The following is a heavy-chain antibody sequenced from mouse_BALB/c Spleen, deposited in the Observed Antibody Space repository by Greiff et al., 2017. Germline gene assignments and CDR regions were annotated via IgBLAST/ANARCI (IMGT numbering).Heavy chain of an antibody. CDR3: ARLPGLLWSMDY. Sequence: EVQLQESGAELVKPGASVKLSCTASGFNIKDTYMHWVKQRPEQGLEWIGRIDPANGNTKYDPKFQGKATITADTSSNTAYLQLSSLTSEDTAVYYCARLPGLLWSMDYWGQGTSVTVSS. V-gene: IGHV14-3*02. J-gene: IGHJ4*01. D-gene: IGHD2-10*01. CDR2: IDPANGNT. CDR1: GFNIKDTY.